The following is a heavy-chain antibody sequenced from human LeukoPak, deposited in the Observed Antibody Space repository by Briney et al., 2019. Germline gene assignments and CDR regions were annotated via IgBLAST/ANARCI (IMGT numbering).Heavy chain of an antibody. CDR1: GGSISSGGYY. Sequence: PSETLCLTCTVSGGSISSGGYYWSWIRQHPRKGLEWIGYIYYSGSTYYNPSLKSRVSISVDMSKSQFSLKLSSVTAADTAVYYCARSSGPGLDYWGQGILVTVSS. CDR3: ARSSGPGLDY. D-gene: IGHD3-10*01. J-gene: IGHJ4*02. V-gene: IGHV4-31*03. CDR2: IYYSGST.